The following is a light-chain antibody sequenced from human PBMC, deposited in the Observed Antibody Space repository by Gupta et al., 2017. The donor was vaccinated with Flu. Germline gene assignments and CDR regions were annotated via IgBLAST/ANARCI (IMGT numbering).Light chain of an antibody. Sequence: PTTLSASVRDRVTITCRASQSVSVYLAWYQHKPRKAPRLLIYGASYLQSGVPSRFSGSGSGTEFTLTINSLEPDDFATYYCQQYSTFPWTFGQGTKVEVK. J-gene: IGKJ1*01. V-gene: IGKV1-5*03. CDR1: QSVSVY. CDR2: GAS. CDR3: QQYSTFPWT.